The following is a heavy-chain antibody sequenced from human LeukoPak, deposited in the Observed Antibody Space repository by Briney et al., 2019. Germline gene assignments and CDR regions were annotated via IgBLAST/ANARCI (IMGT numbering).Heavy chain of an antibody. Sequence: GGSLRLSCAASGFTFSSYGMHWVRQAPGKGLEWVAVIWNDGSNKYYADSVKGRFTISRDNSKNTLYLQMNSLRAEDTAVYYCARDYGDYGEYFQHWGQGTLVTVSS. CDR1: GFTFSSYG. V-gene: IGHV3-33*01. CDR3: ARDYGDYGEYFQH. J-gene: IGHJ1*01. CDR2: IWNDGSNK. D-gene: IGHD4-17*01.